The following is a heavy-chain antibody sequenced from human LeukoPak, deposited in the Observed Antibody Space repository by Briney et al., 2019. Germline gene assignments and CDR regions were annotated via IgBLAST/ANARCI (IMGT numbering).Heavy chain of an antibody. CDR1: GFTFSSNG. CDR3: AKESGYCSGGSCYRY. D-gene: IGHD2-15*01. J-gene: IGHJ4*02. Sequence: GTSLRLSCAASGFTFSSNGMHWVRQAPGKGLEWVALISSDGSNKYYADSVKGRFTISRDISKNTLYLQMNSLRAEDTALYYCAKESGYCSGGSCYRYWGQGTLVTISS. V-gene: IGHV3-30*18. CDR2: ISSDGSNK.